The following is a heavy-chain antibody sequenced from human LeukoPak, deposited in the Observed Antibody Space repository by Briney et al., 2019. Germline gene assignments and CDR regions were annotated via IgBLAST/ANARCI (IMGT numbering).Heavy chain of an antibody. CDR3: ARVVAGNWFDP. Sequence: PSETLSLTCTVSGGSISSSSYYWGWIRQPPGKGLEWIGSVYYSGSTYYNPSLKSRVTISVDTSKNQFSLKLSSVTAADTAVYYCARVVAGNWFDPWGQGTLVTVSS. D-gene: IGHD1-1*01. J-gene: IGHJ5*02. CDR2: VYYSGST. V-gene: IGHV4-39*07. CDR1: GGSISSSSYY.